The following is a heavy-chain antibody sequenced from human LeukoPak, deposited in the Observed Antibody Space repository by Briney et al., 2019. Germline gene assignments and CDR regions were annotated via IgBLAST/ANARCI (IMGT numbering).Heavy chain of an antibody. V-gene: IGHV6-1*01. CDR3: AREGRSGWSSIDAFDI. CDR2: TYYRSKWYN. CDR1: GDSVSSNSAA. J-gene: IGHJ3*02. Sequence: SQTLSLTCAISGDSVSSNSAAWNWIRQSPSRGLEWLGRTYYRSKWYNDDAVSVKSRITINPDTSKNQFSLQLNSVTPEDTAVYYCAREGRSGWSSIDAFDIRGQGTMVTVSS. D-gene: IGHD6-19*01.